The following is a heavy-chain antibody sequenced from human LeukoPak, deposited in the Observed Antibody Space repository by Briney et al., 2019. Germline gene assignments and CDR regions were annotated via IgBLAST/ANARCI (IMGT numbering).Heavy chain of an antibody. Sequence: ASVKVSCKASGYTFTGYYMHWVRQAPGQGLGWMGWINLNSGGTNYAQKFQGWVTMTRDTSISTAYMELSRLRSDDTAVYYCARGADDYGDYVNAFDIWGHGTMVTVSS. CDR3: ARGADDYGDYVNAFDI. CDR2: INLNSGGT. D-gene: IGHD4-17*01. CDR1: GYTFTGYY. J-gene: IGHJ3*02. V-gene: IGHV1-2*04.